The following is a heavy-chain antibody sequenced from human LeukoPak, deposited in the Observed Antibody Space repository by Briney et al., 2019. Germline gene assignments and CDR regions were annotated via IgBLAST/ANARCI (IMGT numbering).Heavy chain of an antibody. D-gene: IGHD3-3*01. J-gene: IGHJ4*02. CDR2: IYYSGST. Sequence: SETLSLTCTGSGGSISSYYRSWIRQPPGKGLEWIGYIYYSGSTNYNPSLKSRVTTSVDTSKNQFSLKLSSVTAADTAVYYCARVFDFWSGYYQGYYFDYWGQGTLVTVSS. CDR1: GGSISSYY. V-gene: IGHV4-59*01. CDR3: ARVFDFWSGYYQGYYFDY.